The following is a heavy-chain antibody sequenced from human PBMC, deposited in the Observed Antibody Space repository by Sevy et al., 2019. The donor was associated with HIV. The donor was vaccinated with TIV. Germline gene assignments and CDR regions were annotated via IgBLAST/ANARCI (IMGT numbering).Heavy chain of an antibody. CDR1: GGSFSGYY. D-gene: IGHD5-18*01. CDR3: ARGSGGYSYGLYYYYYGMDV. Sequence: SETLSLTCAVYGGSFSGYYWSWIRQPPGKGLEWIGEINHSGSTNYNPSLKSRVTISVATSKNQFSLKLSSVTAADTAVYYCARGSGGYSYGLYYYYYGMDVWGQGTTVTVSS. J-gene: IGHJ6*02. V-gene: IGHV4-34*01. CDR2: INHSGST.